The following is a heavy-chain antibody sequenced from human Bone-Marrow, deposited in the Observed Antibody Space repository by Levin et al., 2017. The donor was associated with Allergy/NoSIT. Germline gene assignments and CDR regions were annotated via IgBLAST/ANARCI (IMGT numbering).Heavy chain of an antibody. CDR1: GFTFSNYA. CDR2: ISGSGVST. CDR3: AKDFFLVPPPMIAVAGTRGNFFDY. Sequence: GGSLRLSCVASGFTFSNYAMSWVRQAPGKGLEWVSAISGSGVSTYYADSVKGRFTIARDNSKNTLYLQMNSLRAADTAVYFCAKDFFLVPPPMIAVAGTRGNFFDYWGQGAVVTVSS. V-gene: IGHV3-23*01. J-gene: IGHJ4*02. D-gene: IGHD6-19*01.